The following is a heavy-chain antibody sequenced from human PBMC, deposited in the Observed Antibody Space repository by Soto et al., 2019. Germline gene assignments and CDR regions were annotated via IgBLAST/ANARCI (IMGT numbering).Heavy chain of an antibody. CDR3: ARALEGGKYYYYYYMDV. Sequence: GGSLRLSCAASGFTFRSYSMNWVRQAPGKGLEWVSYISSSSSTIYYADSVKGRFTISRDNAKNSLYLQMNSLRAEDTAVYYCARALEGGKYYYYYYMDVWGKGTTVTVSS. CDR1: GFTFRSYS. J-gene: IGHJ6*03. D-gene: IGHD3-16*01. V-gene: IGHV3-48*01. CDR2: ISSSSSTI.